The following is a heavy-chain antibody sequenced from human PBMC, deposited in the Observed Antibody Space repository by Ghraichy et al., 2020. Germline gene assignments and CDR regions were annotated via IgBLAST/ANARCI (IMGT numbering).Heavy chain of an antibody. V-gene: IGHV3-21*01. CDR2: ISSSSSYI. CDR3: ARDQTHDDYVWGSYRYTLPIDY. D-gene: IGHD3-16*02. Sequence: GALRLSCAASGFTFSSYSMNWVRQAPGKGREWVSSISSSSSYIYYADSVKGRFTISRDNAKNALYLQMNSLRAEDTAVYYCARDQTHDDYVWGSYRYTLPIDYWGQGTLVTVSS. J-gene: IGHJ4*02. CDR1: GFTFSSYS.